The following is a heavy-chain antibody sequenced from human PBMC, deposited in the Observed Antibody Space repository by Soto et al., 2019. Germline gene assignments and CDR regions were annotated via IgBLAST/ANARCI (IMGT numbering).Heavy chain of an antibody. Sequence: GESLKISCKGSGYSFTSYWISWVRQLPGKGLEWMGIIYPCDSDTRYSPSFQGQVTISADKSISTAYLQWSSLKASDTAMYYCARRKYYYDSSGFDNWGQETLVTVAS. J-gene: IGHJ4*02. V-gene: IGHV5-51*01. D-gene: IGHD3-22*01. CDR3: ARRKYYYDSSGFDN. CDR1: GYSFTSYW. CDR2: IYPCDSDT.